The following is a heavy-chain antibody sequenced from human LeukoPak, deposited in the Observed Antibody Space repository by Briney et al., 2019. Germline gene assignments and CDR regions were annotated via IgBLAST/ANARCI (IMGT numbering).Heavy chain of an antibody. J-gene: IGHJ4*02. CDR3: ARALQVTAIHRFDY. CDR1: GYTFTSYY. CDR2: ISAYNGNT. V-gene: IGHV1-18*01. D-gene: IGHD2-21*02. Sequence: ASVKVSCKASGYTFTSYYISWVRQAPGQGLEWMGWISAYNGNTNYAQKVQGRVTMTTDTSTSTAYMELRSLRSDDTAVYYCARALQVTAIHRFDYWGQGTLVTVSS.